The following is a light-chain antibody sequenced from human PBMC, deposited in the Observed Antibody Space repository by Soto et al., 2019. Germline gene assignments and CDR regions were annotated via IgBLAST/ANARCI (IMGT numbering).Light chain of an antibody. CDR2: SNG. CDR1: NSNIGSKT. Sequence: QAVVTQPPSASGTPGQRVIISCSGTNSNIGSKTVNWYQQLPGTAPKLLIYSNGQRPSGVPDRFSGSKSGTSASLAISGLQSEDEADYYCAAWDDSLNGWVFGGGTKLTVL. V-gene: IGLV1-44*01. CDR3: AAWDDSLNGWV. J-gene: IGLJ3*02.